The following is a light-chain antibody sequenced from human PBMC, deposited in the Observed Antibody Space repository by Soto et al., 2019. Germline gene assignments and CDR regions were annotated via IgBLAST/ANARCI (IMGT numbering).Light chain of an antibody. V-gene: IGKV3-20*01. CDR3: QQYGGSPRT. Sequence: EIVLTQSPGTLSLSPGESATLSCRASRSLDSGQLAWYQQKVGRAPRLLIHDAFIRATGIPDRFSGSGSGTDFTLIIARLEPEDFAVYYCQQYGGSPRTFGQGTRLEIK. CDR1: RSLDSGQ. J-gene: IGKJ5*01. CDR2: DAF.